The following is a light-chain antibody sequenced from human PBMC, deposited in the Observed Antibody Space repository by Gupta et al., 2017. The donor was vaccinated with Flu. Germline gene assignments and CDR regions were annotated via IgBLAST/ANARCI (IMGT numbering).Light chain of an antibody. V-gene: IGKV3-15*01. CDR2: SAS. Sequence: PATLSVSPGEGATLSCRASQNIGNNVAWYQQKPGQAPRLLIYSASARAPTTPVRFSGRGSGTEFSLTISSLQPEDFAVYYCQQHYEWLRTFGQGTQLDIK. CDR3: QQHYEWLRT. CDR1: QNIGNN. J-gene: IGKJ2*01.